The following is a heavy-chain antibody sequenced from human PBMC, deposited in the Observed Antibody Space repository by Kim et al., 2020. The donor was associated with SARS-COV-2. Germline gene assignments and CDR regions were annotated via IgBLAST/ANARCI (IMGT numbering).Heavy chain of an antibody. CDR1: GFTFSNYW. CDR2: IDEDGRGK. V-gene: IGHV3-7*03. J-gene: IGHJ5*02. D-gene: IGHD6-19*01. Sequence: GGSLRLSCAASGFTFSNYWMSWVRQAPGKGLEWLAKIDEDGRGKYYVESMKGRITISRDNAKNSLYLQTNSLRVEDTAVYFCVRVGCSSLCDPWGQGTL. CDR3: VRVGCSSLCDP.